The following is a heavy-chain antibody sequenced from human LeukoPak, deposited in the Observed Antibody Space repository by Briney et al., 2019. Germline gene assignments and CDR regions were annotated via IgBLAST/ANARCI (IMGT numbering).Heavy chain of an antibody. CDR3: AKGGYYGSGSTPDY. Sequence: GGSLRLSCAASGFTFSSYGMHWVRQAPGKGLEWVAVIWYDGSNKYYVDSVKGRFTISKDNSKNTLYLQMNSLRAEDTAVYYCAKGGYYGSGSTPDYWGQGTLVTVSS. V-gene: IGHV3-33*06. CDR1: GFTFSSYG. J-gene: IGHJ4*02. D-gene: IGHD3-10*01. CDR2: IWYDGSNK.